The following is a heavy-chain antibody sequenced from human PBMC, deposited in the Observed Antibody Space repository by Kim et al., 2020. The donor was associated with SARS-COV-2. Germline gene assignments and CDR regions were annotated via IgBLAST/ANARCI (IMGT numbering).Heavy chain of an antibody. D-gene: IGHD2-2*01. V-gene: IGHV4-59*01. CDR2: IYYSGST. CDR1: GGSISSYY. Sequence: SETLSLTCTVSGGSISSYYWSWIRQPPGKGLEWIGYIYYSGSTNYNPSLKSRVTISVDTSKNQFSLKVSSVTAADTAVYYCASTLPAADAFAIWGQGTMVTVSS. CDR3: ASTLPAADAFAI. J-gene: IGHJ3*02.